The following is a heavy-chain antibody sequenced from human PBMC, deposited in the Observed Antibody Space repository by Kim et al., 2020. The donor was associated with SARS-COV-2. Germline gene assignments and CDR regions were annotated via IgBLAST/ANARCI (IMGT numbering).Heavy chain of an antibody. CDR2: GSG. Sequence: GSGNYNPSLKSRVTISADASKNQFSLSLTSLTAADTAVYYCARGRVGIGYWGQGTLVTVSS. CDR3: ARGRVGIGY. D-gene: IGHD1-26*01. V-gene: IGHV4-39*07. J-gene: IGHJ4*02.